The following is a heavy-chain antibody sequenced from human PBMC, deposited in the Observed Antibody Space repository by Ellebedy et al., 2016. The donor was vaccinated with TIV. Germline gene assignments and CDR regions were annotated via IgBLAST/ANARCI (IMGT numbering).Heavy chain of an antibody. CDR3: AISPNQYFFDY. J-gene: IGHJ4*02. CDR2: ITPNNGGT. D-gene: IGHD3-9*01. CDR1: GYSFTGSY. Sequence: AASVKVSCKTSGYSFTGSYVHWVRQAPGQGLEWMGWITPNNGGTNYAQKFRGRVTMTRDTSINTAYMELSTLTSDDTAVYYCAISPNQYFFDYWGQGTLVIVSS. V-gene: IGHV1-2*02.